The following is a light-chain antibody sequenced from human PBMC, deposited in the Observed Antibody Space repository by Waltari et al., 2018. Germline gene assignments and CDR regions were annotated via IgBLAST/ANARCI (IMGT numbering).Light chain of an antibody. CDR2: RND. CDR1: SSNIGDNV. CDR3: ATWDDRMNGHWV. V-gene: IGLV1-44*01. J-gene: IGLJ3*02. Sequence: QSVLTQSPSASGTPGQRVTISCSGSSSNIGDNVGNWSQQPPGKAPKLLIYRNDQRPSGVPDRFSASKSGTSASLAISGLQSEDEADYYCATWDDRMNGHWVFGGGTKVTVL.